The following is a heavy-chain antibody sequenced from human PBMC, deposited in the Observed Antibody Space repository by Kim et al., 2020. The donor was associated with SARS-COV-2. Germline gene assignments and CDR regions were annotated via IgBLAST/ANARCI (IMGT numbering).Heavy chain of an antibody. CDR1: GGTFSSYA. J-gene: IGHJ4*02. D-gene: IGHD3-22*01. CDR2: IIPILGIA. V-gene: IGHV1-69*04. Sequence: SVKVSCKASGGTFSSYAISWVRQAPGQGLEWMGRIIPILGIANYAQKFQGRVTITADKSTSTAYMELSSLRSEDTAVYYCATYYDSSGHPFDYWSQGTL. CDR3: ATYYDSSGHPFDY.